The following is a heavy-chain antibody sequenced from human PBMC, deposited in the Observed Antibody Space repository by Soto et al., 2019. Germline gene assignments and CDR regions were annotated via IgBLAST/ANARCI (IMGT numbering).Heavy chain of an antibody. CDR3: VRRWG. Sequence: EVQLVESGGGLVQPGGSLRLSCAASEFTVSNNYMSWVRQAPGKGLEWASLIYSDGSTDYADSVKGRFTISRDNSKNTLYLQMNSLRVEDTAMYYCVRRWGGGQGTLVTVSS. CDR2: IYSDGST. CDR1: EFTVSNNY. V-gene: IGHV3-66*01. J-gene: IGHJ3*01. D-gene: IGHD1-26*01.